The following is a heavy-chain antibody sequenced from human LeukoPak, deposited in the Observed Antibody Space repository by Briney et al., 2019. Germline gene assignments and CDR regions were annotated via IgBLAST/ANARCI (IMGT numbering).Heavy chain of an antibody. D-gene: IGHD5-24*01. Sequence: SETLSLTCTVSGGSISSGGYYWSWIRQPPGKGLEWIGYIYYRGSTNYNPSLKSRVTISVDTSRNQFSLKLTSVTAADTAVYYCARVVGDGYSDYWGQGTLVTVSS. CDR2: IYYRGST. J-gene: IGHJ4*02. V-gene: IGHV4-61*08. CDR1: GGSISSGGYY. CDR3: ARVVGDGYSDY.